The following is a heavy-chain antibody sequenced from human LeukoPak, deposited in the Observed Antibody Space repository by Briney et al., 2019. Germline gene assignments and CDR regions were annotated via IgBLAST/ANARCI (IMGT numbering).Heavy chain of an antibody. D-gene: IGHD6-19*01. CDR1: GYSFTSYW. V-gene: IGHV5-51*01. CDR3: ARAVVQGNYYYYFMEV. J-gene: IGHJ6*03. Sequence: GESLKISCRGSGYSFTSYWIGWVRQMPGKGLEWVGINSPGEYDNIYSPSFEGQVTILADKSLRTAYLPRSRPDAWGHGMFYCARAVVQGNYYYYFMEVSGKGTTVTVSS. CDR2: NSPGEYDN.